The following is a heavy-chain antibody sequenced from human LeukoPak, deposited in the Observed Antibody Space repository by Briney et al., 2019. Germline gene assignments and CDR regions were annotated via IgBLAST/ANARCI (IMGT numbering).Heavy chain of an antibody. Sequence: SETLSLTCAVYGGSFSGYYWSWIRQPPGKGLEWIGEINHSGSTNYNPSLKSRVTISVDTSKNQFSLKLSSVTAADTAVYYCARVVGYCSGGSCYSGWFDPWGQGTLVTVSS. CDR3: ARVVGYCSGGSCYSGWFDP. CDR2: INHSGST. J-gene: IGHJ5*02. V-gene: IGHV4-34*01. CDR1: GGSFSGYY. D-gene: IGHD2-15*01.